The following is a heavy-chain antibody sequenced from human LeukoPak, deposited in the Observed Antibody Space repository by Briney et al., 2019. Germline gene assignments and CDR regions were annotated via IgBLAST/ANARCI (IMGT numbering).Heavy chain of an antibody. J-gene: IGHJ4*02. V-gene: IGHV3-20*04. CDR1: GFTFVDFG. D-gene: IGHD3-10*01. Sequence: PGGSLRLSCAASGFTFVDFGMTWVRQAPGKGLQWVSGVNWNGGSTGSADSVKGRFTISRDNAKNSLFLQMNSLRAEDTALYYCAGGHVSGSDGYFDYWGQGTLVTVSS. CDR2: VNWNGGST. CDR3: AGGHVSGSDGYFDY.